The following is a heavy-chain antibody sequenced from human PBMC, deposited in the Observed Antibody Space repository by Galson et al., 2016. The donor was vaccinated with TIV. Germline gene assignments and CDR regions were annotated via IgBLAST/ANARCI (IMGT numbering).Heavy chain of an antibody. CDR2: IYESGTT. V-gene: IGHV4-38-2*02. D-gene: IGHD4-17*01. Sequence: TLSLTCAVSGYSIKSGYFWGWIRQPPGKGLQWIGSIYESGTTYSNPSLKSRLTMSVDTSKNQFSLKLSSVTAADTAVYYCIREGSTVTMHHYFGMDVWGQGPRSPSP. CDR3: IREGSTVTMHHYFGMDV. J-gene: IGHJ6*02. CDR1: GYSIKSGYF.